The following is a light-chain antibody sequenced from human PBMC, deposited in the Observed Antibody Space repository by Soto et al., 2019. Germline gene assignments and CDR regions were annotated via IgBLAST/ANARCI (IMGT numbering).Light chain of an antibody. J-gene: IGKJ5*01. V-gene: IGKV1-39*01. CDR2: DAS. CDR3: QQSYSTPRVT. Sequence: DSQMTQSPSSLSASVGDRVTITCRASQSISSYLNWYQQKPGKAPKFXXYDASSLQSGVPSRFSGSGSGTDFTLTISSLQPEDFATYYCQQSYSTPRVTFGQGTRLEIK. CDR1: QSISSY.